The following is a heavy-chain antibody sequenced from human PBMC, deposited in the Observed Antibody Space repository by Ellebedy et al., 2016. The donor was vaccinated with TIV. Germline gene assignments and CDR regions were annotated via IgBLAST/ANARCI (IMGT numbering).Heavy chain of an antibody. Sequence: GESLKISCKGSGYTFTRYWIAWVRQMPGKGLEWMGRIDPSDFYTNYGPSFEGHVTISADNSIGTAFLQWNSLEASDTAMYYCARLSADYLIIDYWGQGTLVTVSS. CDR1: GYTFTRYW. CDR2: IDPSDFYT. V-gene: IGHV5-10-1*01. CDR3: ARLSADYLIIDY. D-gene: IGHD4-11*01. J-gene: IGHJ4*02.